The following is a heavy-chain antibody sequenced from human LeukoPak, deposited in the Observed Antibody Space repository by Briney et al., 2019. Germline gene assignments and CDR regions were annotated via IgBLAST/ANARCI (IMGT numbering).Heavy chain of an antibody. D-gene: IGHD5-12*01. CDR1: GFTFSGYA. CDR2: FSGSGGST. CDR3: AKDIRWLLNDDDDFDI. J-gene: IGHJ3*02. Sequence: GGSLRLSCAAPGFTFSGYAISWVRQAPGKGLEWVSAFSGSGGSTYYADSVKGRFTISRDNSKNTLYLQMNSLRAEDTAVYYCAKDIRWLLNDDDDFDIWGQGTMVTVSS. V-gene: IGHV3-23*01.